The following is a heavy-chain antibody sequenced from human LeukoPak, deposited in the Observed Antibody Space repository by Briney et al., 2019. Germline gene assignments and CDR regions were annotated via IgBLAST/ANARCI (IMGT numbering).Heavy chain of an antibody. CDR1: GFSFSSYA. V-gene: IGHV3-15*01. CDR2: IKGKTDDGTT. CDR3: TTAGHH. J-gene: IGHJ5*02. Sequence: GGSLRLSCATSGFSFSSYAMSWVRQAPGKGLEWVGRIKGKTDDGTTDYAAPVKGRFTISRDDSRNTLYLQMSSLKTEDTAIYYCTTAGHHWGQGTLVTVSS.